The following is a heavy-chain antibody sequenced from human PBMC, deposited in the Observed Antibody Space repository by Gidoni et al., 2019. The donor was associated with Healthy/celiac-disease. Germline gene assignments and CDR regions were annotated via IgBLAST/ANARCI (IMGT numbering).Heavy chain of an antibody. D-gene: IGHD2-15*01. J-gene: IGHJ4*02. V-gene: IGHV4-34*01. CDR1: GGSFSVSY. Sequence: QLQLQQWCAGLFKPSETLSLTCAFYGGSFSVSYWSWIRQPPGKGLEWIGEINHSGSTNYNQSLKSRVTISVDTSKNQFSRKLSAVTAADTAVYYCERLAFLGYCSGGSCYSLDYWGQGTLVTVSS. CDR2: INHSGST. CDR3: ERLAFLGYCSGGSCYSLDY.